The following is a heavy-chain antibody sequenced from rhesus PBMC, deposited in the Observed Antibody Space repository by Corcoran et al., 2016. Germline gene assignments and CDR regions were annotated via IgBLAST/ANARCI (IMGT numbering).Heavy chain of an antibody. J-gene: IGHJ4*01. CDR2: IYSNSEST. D-gene: IGHD2-39*02. CDR3: ARELVVTTSVFVDY. Sequence: QVQLQESGPGVVKPSETLSLTCAVSGGSISSGYYYWSWIRQPPGKGLAWIGGIYSNSESTNYNPSLKSRVTISKDTSKNQFSLKLSSVTAADTAVYYCARELVVTTSVFVDYWGQGVLVTVSS. V-gene: IGHV4S12*01. CDR1: GGSISSGYYY.